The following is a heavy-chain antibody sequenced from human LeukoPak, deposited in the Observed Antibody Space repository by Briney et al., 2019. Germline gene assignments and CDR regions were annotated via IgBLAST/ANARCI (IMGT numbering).Heavy chain of an antibody. J-gene: IGHJ4*02. CDR1: GGTFSSYA. Sequence: SVKASCKASGGTFSSYAISWVRQAPGQGLEWMGGIIPIFGTANYAQKFQGRVTITTDESTSTAYMELSSLRSEDTAVYYCARGSPYSSSWYARSDQFDYWGQGTLVTVSS. CDR2: IIPIFGTA. V-gene: IGHV1-69*05. D-gene: IGHD6-13*01. CDR3: ARGSPYSSSWYARSDQFDY.